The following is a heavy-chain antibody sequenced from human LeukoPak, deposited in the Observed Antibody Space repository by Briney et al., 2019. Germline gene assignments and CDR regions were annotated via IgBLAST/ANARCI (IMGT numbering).Heavy chain of an antibody. Sequence: NPSETLSLTCTVSSGSISSSYWTWIRQPPGKGLEWIGYIYDSGNIKYNPSLKSRVTISADTSKNQFSLTLSSVTAADTAVYYCARHRYSGTYQPYNFDYWGQGTLVTVSS. V-gene: IGHV4-59*08. J-gene: IGHJ4*02. CDR2: IYDSGNI. CDR3: ARHRYSGTYQPYNFDY. CDR1: SGSISSSY. D-gene: IGHD1-26*01.